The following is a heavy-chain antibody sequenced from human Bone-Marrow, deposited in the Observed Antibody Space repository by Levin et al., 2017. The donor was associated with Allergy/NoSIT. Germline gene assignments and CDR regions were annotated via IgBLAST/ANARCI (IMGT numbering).Heavy chain of an antibody. CDR1: GYTLTELS. V-gene: IGHV1-24*01. D-gene: IGHD2-15*01. Sequence: ASVKVSCKVSGYTLTELSMHWVRQAPGKGLEWMGGFDPEDGETIYAQKFQGRVTMTEDTSTDTAYMELSSLRSEDTAVYYCATAGGHTARIHYYYYGMDVWGQGTTVTVSS. CDR3: ATAGGHTARIHYYYYGMDV. CDR2: FDPEDGET. J-gene: IGHJ6*02.